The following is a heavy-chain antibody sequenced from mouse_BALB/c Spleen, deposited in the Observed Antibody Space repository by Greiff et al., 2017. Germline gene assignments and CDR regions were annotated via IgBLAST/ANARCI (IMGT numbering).Heavy chain of an antibody. CDR3: ARDHRGNYPFAY. Sequence: QVQLKESGPGLVAPSQSLSITCTASGFSLTSYGVHWVRQPPGKGLEWLGVIWAGGSTNYNSALMSRLSISKDNSKSQVFLKMNSLQTDDTAMYYCARDHRGNYPFAYWGQGTLVTVSA. CDR2: IWAGGST. J-gene: IGHJ3*01. CDR1: GFSLTSYG. V-gene: IGHV2-9*02. D-gene: IGHD2-1*01.